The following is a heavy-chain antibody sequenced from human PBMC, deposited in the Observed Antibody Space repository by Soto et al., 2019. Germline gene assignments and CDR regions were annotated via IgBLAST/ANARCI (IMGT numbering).Heavy chain of an antibody. D-gene: IGHD4-17*01. Sequence: SLTCTVSGDSISSRGYYCSWIRQFPGKGLEWIGYISYSESTDYNPSLKSRVTISADTSKNQFSLKLSSVTAADTAVYYCAGGNDYAKIGYWGQGAQVTVSS. V-gene: IGHV4-31*03. CDR3: AGGNDYAKIGY. CDR2: ISYSEST. CDR1: GDSISSRGYY. J-gene: IGHJ4*02.